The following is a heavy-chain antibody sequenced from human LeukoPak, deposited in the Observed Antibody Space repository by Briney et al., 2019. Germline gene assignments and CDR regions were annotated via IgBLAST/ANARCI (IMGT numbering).Heavy chain of an antibody. V-gene: IGHV3-33*08. CDR1: GFTFSSYG. CDR3: ARDPKPYLTGHQYYFDY. CDR2: IWYDGSNK. D-gene: IGHD3-9*01. Sequence: QAGGSLRLSCAASGFTFSSYGMHWVRQAPGKGLEWVAVIWYDGSNKYYADSVKGRFTISRDNSKNTLYLQMNSLRAEDTAVYYCARDPKPYLTGHQYYFDYWGQGTLVTVSS. J-gene: IGHJ4*02.